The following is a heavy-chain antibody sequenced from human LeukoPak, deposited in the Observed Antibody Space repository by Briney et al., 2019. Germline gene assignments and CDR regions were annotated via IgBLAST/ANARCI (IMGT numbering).Heavy chain of an antibody. CDR2: IKQDGSEK. J-gene: IGHJ4*02. V-gene: IGHV3-7*01. CDR1: GFTFSSYW. CDR3: ATSAARAIES. D-gene: IGHD6-25*01. Sequence: GGSLRLSCAASGFTFSSYWMSWVRHAPGQGLECVANIKQDGSEKYYVDSVRGRFTLSRDNAKNSLYLQMNSLRVEDTAVYYCATSAARAIESWGQGTLVTVSS.